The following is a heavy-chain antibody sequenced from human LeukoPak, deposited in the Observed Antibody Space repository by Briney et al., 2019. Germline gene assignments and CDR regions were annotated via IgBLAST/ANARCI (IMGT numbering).Heavy chain of an antibody. CDR2: IYYTGNT. D-gene: IGHD2-2*01. Sequence: SETLSLTCAVYGGSFSGSYWNWIRQPPGKGLEWIGFIYYTGNTNYNPSLKSRVTISVDTSKKQFSLKMTSVTAADTAVYYCARDPVDQPYWFFDLWGRGTLVTVSS. V-gene: IGHV4-59*01. CDR1: GGSFSGSY. CDR3: ARDPVDQPYWFFDL. J-gene: IGHJ2*01.